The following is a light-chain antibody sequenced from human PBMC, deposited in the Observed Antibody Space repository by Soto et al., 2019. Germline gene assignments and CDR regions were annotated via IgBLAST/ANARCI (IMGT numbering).Light chain of an antibody. J-gene: IGKJ5*01. V-gene: IGKV3-15*01. CDR2: GAS. CDR3: QHYNGYPQI. Sequence: EIVMTQSPATLSVSPGERATLSCRASQSVSSNLAWYQQKPGQAPRLLIYGASTRATGIPARFSGTGSGTDFTLTISSLQPEDFATYYCQHYNGYPQIFGQGTRLEI. CDR1: QSVSSN.